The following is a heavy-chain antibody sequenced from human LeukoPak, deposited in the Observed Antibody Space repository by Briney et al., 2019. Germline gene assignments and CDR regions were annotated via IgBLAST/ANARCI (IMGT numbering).Heavy chain of an antibody. D-gene: IGHD1-20*01. CDR3: ARDWVTGTPSVY. V-gene: IGHV1-2*02. Sequence: SSVKVACQASGFTFTGYYIHWVRQAPGQGLEWMVWINPNSGGTNYAQNFQGRVTMTRDTSITTAYMELSRLSSDDTAVYYCARDWVTGTPSVYWGQGTLVTVSS. J-gene: IGHJ4*02. CDR1: GFTFTGYY. CDR2: INPNSGGT.